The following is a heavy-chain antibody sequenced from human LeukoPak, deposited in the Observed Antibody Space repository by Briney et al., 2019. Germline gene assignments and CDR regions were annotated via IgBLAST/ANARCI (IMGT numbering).Heavy chain of an antibody. V-gene: IGHV1-46*01. CDR1: GYTFTGYY. J-gene: IGHJ4*02. CDR2: INPSDGST. D-gene: IGHD1-1*01. Sequence: ASVKVSCKASGYTFTGYYMHWVRQAPGQGLEWMGIINPSDGSTSYAQKFQGRVTMTRDTSTSTVYMELSSLRSEDTAVYYCATQSDWNEFDYWGQGTLVTVSS. CDR3: ATQSDWNEFDY.